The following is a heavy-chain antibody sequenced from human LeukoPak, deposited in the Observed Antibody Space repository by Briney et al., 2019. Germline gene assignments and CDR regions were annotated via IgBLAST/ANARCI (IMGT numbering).Heavy chain of an antibody. D-gene: IGHD2-15*01. J-gene: IGHJ6*03. CDR1: GYSISSAYY. CDR3: ARTTEGYCRGGSCYYYYYYMDV. Sequence: SETLSLTCSVSGYSISSAYYWGWIRQPPGKGLEWIGTMYHSGSTNYNPSLKSRVTISVDTSKNQFSLKLSSVTAADTAVYYCARTTEGYCRGGSCYYYYYYMDVWGKGTTVTVSS. V-gene: IGHV4-38-2*02. CDR2: MYHSGST.